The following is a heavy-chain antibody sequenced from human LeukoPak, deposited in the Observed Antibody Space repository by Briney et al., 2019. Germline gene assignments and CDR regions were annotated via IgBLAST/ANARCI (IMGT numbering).Heavy chain of an antibody. Sequence: SETLSLTCTVSGGSISSSSYYWGWIRQPPGKGLDWIGSIYYSGSTYYNPSLKSRVTISVDTSKNQFSLKLSSVTAADTAVYYWAREKLGITIFGVVISADFDYWGQGTLVTVSS. CDR3: AREKLGITIFGVVISADFDY. J-gene: IGHJ4*02. V-gene: IGHV4-39*07. D-gene: IGHD3-3*01. CDR1: GGSISSSSYY. CDR2: IYYSGST.